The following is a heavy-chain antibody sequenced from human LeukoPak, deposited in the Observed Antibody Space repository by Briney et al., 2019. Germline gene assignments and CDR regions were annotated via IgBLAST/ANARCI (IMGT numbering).Heavy chain of an antibody. V-gene: IGHV4-39*01. CDR3: ARQAAQTYDY. CDR1: GGSISRSSYY. Sequence: SETLSLTCTVSGGSISRSSYYWGWIRQPPGKGLEYIGNIYYSGSTDYNPSLKSRVTISVGMSKDQFSLKLSSVTAADTAVYYCARQAAQTYDYWGQGTLVTVSS. J-gene: IGHJ4*02. CDR2: IYYSGST.